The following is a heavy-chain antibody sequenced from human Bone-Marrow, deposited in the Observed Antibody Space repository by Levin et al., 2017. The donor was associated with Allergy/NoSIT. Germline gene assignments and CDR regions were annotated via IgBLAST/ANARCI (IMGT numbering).Heavy chain of an antibody. Sequence: LGESLKISCVASGFTFSDYYMSWIRQAPGKGLEWISYISSTESTIYYADSVKGRFTISRDNSKNSLYLQMNSLRAEDTAVYYCARSYNWNDDFDYWGQGTLVTVSS. D-gene: IGHD1-1*01. CDR3: ARSYNWNDDFDY. J-gene: IGHJ4*02. V-gene: IGHV3-11*01. CDR1: GFTFSDYY. CDR2: ISSTESTI.